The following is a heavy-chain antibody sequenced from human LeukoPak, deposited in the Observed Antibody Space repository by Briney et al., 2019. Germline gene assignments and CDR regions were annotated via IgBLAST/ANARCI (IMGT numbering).Heavy chain of an antibody. J-gene: IGHJ6*03. V-gene: IGHV1-8*01. CDR1: GYTFTSSD. CDR3: ARGLSGSGWTFGGYYYYMDV. CDR2: MNPNSGNT. Sequence: ASVKVSCKASGYTFTSSDINWVRQATGQGLEWMGWMNPNSGNTGYAQKFQGRVTMTRNTSISTAYMELSSLRSEDTAVYYCARGLSGSGWTFGGYYYYMDVWGKGTTVTVSS. D-gene: IGHD6-19*01.